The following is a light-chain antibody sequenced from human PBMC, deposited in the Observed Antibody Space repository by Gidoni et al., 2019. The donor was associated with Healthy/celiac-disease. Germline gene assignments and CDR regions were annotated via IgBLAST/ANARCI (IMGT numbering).Light chain of an antibody. Sequence: QMTESPTSLSASVGDRVTITCRASQSISSYLNGYQQKPGKAPKLLIYAASSLQSGVPSRFSGSGSGTDFTLTISSLQPEDFATYYCQQSYSTPITFGQXTRLEIK. J-gene: IGKJ5*01. CDR1: QSISSY. CDR2: AAS. V-gene: IGKV1-39*01. CDR3: QQSYSTPIT.